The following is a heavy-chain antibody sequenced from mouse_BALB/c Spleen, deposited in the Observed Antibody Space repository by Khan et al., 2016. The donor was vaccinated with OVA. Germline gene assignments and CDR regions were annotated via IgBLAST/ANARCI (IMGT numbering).Heavy chain of an antibody. CDR1: GYTFTTYW. CDR2: INPTSGYT. CDR3: KRDRIDY. Sequence: VQLVESGAELAKPGASVKMSCKASGYTFTTYWMHWVKQRPGQGLEWIGYINPTSGYTDYNEKFKDRATLSADRSSSTAYMQLSSLTSEDSAVYYCKRDRIDYWGQGTTLTVSS. J-gene: IGHJ2*01. V-gene: IGHV1-7*01.